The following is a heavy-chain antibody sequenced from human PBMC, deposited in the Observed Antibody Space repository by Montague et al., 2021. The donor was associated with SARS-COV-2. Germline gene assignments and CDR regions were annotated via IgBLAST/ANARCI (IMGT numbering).Heavy chain of an antibody. J-gene: IGHJ4*02. CDR3: TRAVWGVQDY. D-gene: IGHD3-10*01. CDR1: GDSVAGRRSE. V-gene: IGHV6-1*01. Sequence: CAISGDSVAGRRSEEHTSELQSHEHLVCRLLPEKKNKWSNEYALSVKSRITITPDTSKNQLSLQLTSVTPEDTAVYYCTRAVWGVQDYWGQGSLVTVFS. CDR2: PEKKNKWSN.